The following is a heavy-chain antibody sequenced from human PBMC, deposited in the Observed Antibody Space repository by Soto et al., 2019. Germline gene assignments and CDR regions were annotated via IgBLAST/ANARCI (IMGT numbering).Heavy chain of an antibody. CDR1: GGSISSGGYY. V-gene: IGHV4-31*03. CDR2: IYYSGST. CDR3: ARSPESTVTAFDF. Sequence: QVQLQESGPGLVKPSQTLSLTCTVSGGSISSGGYYWSWIRQRPGKGLEWIGYIYYSGSTYYNPSLKSRVTISVDTAKNQFSLKLSSVTAADTAVYYCARSPESTVTAFDFWGLGTLVTVSS. J-gene: IGHJ4*02. D-gene: IGHD4-17*01.